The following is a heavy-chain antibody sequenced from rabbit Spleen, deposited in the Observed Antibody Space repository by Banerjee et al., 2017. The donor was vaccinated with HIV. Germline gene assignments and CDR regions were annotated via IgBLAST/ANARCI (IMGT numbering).Heavy chain of an antibody. CDR2: MDAGSSTGT. Sequence: QSLEESGGDLVKPEGFLTLTCTASGFTLSSYWMCWVRQAPGKGLEWIACMDAGSSTGTYYASWAKGRFTISKTSSTTMFLQLNSLTAADTATYFCVRRGAGSYDYIDGYFNLWGPGTLVTVS. V-gene: IGHV1S40*01. CDR3: VRRGAGSYDYIDGYFNL. D-gene: IGHD8-1*01. CDR1: GFTLSSYW. J-gene: IGHJ4*01.